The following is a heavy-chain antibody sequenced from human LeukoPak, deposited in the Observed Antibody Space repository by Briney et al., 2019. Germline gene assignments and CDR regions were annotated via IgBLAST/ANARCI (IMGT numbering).Heavy chain of an antibody. V-gene: IGHV4-59*08. Sequence: SETLSLTCTVSGGPISSFYWSWIRQPPGKGLEWIGYIYYSGSTNYNPSLKSRVTISVDTSKNQFSLKLSSVTAADTAVYYCARHWVVGATNYYYYGMDVWGQGTTVTVSS. CDR3: ARHWVVGATNYYYYGMDV. J-gene: IGHJ6*02. CDR2: IYYSGST. D-gene: IGHD1-26*01. CDR1: GGPISSFY.